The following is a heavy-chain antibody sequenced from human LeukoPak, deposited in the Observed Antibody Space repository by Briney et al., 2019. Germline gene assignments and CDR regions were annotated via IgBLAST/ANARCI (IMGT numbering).Heavy chain of an antibody. CDR1: GFTFSSHV. CDR2: ISGSGDNT. D-gene: IGHD3-16*01. J-gene: IGHJ4*02. CDR3: ARDQLGSLPDY. Sequence: GGSLRLSCAASGFTFSSHVMGWVRQSPGKGLEWVSGISGSGDNTYYADSVKGRFTISRDNAKNSLYLQMNNLRAEDTAVYYCARDQLGSLPDYWGQGTLVTVSS. V-gene: IGHV3-21*06.